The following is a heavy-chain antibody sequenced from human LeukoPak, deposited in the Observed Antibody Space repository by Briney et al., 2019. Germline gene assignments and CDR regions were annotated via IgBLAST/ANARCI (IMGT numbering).Heavy chain of an antibody. V-gene: IGHV1-69*06. CDR2: IIPIFGTA. CDR3: ARDYSIAVAADAAIDAFDI. Sequence: EASVKVSCKASGGTFSSYAISWVRQAPGQGLEWMGGIIPIFGTANYAQKSQGRVTITADKSTSTAYMELSSLRSEDTAVYYCARDYSIAVAADAAIDAFDIWGQGTMVTVSS. CDR1: GGTFSSYA. J-gene: IGHJ3*02. D-gene: IGHD6-19*01.